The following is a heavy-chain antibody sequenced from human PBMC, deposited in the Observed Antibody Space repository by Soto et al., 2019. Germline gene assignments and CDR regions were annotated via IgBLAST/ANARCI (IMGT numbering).Heavy chain of an antibody. CDR3: ARGRGAPPPAHWFDP. J-gene: IGHJ5*02. CDR1: GYTFTGYY. V-gene: IGHV1-2*02. D-gene: IGHD1-26*01. CDR2: INPNSGGT. Sequence: GASVKVSCKASGYTFTGYYMHWVRQAPGQGLEWMGWINPNSGGTNYAQKFQGRVTMTRDTSISTAYMELSRLRSDDTAVYYCARGRGAPPPAHWFDPWGQGTLVTVS.